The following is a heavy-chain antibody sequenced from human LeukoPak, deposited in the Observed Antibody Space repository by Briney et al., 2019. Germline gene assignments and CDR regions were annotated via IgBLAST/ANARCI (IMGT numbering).Heavy chain of an antibody. CDR3: ATQGSRPGLKYRSITSDAFDI. D-gene: IGHD3-3*01. J-gene: IGHJ3*02. CDR2: IYPGDSDT. Sequence: GESLKISCKASGDSFTNYCIGWVRQMPGKGLVGMGIIYPGDSDTRYSPSFQGQVTISADKSISTAYLQWTSLKASDTAMYYCATQGSRPGLKYRSITSDAFDIWGQGTMVTVSS. CDR1: GDSFTNYC. V-gene: IGHV5-51*01.